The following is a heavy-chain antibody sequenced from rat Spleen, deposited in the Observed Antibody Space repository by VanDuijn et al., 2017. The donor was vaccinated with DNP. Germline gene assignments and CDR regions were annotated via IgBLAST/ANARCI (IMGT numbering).Heavy chain of an antibody. V-gene: IGHV5-29*01. D-gene: IGHD3-8*01. CDR1: GSTFSKYG. Sequence: EVHLVESGGGLVQPGRSLKLSCVASGSTFSKYGMAWVRQAPKKGLEWVATISYDGSSTYYRDSVKGRFTISRDNAKSTLYLQMDSLRSEDTATYYCTTTRSHWYFDFWGPGTMVTVSS. J-gene: IGHJ1*01. CDR2: ISYDGSST. CDR3: TTTRSHWYFDF.